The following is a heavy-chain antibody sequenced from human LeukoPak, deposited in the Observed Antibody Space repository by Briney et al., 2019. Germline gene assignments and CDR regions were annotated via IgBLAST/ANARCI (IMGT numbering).Heavy chain of an antibody. CDR1: GYSLSELS. CDR3: ATDGYCSSTSCYRVNWFDP. V-gene: IGHV1-24*01. J-gene: IGHJ5*02. Sequence: ASVKVSCKVSGYSLSELSIHWVRQAPGKGLEWMGGFDFEDGETLYAQKFQGRVTMTEDTSTDTAYMELSSLRSEDTAVYYCATDGYCSSTSCYRVNWFDPWGQGTLVTVSS. D-gene: IGHD2-2*01. CDR2: FDFEDGET.